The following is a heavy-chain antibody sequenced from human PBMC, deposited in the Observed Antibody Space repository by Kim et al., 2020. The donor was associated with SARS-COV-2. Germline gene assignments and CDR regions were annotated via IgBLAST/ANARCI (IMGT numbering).Heavy chain of an antibody. Sequence: TYYNPSLKSRLTISLDTSKKQFSLRLASVTAADTAVYYCVRVSVATRDFDSWGQGTLVTVSS. CDR3: VRVSVATRDFDS. CDR2: T. J-gene: IGHJ4*02. V-gene: IGHV4-30-2*04. D-gene: IGHD6-19*01.